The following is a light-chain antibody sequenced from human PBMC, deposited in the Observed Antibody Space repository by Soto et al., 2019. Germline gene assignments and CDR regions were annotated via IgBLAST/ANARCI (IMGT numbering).Light chain of an antibody. J-gene: IGLJ2*01. CDR3: SSYRSSSVV. CDR2: DVS. Sequence: QSALTQPASVSESPGQSITISCTGTSSDVGGYNYVSWYQQHPGKAPKLMIYDVSNRPSGVSNRFSGSKSGNTASLTISGLQAEDEADYYCSSYRSSSVVFGGGTKLTVL. CDR1: SSDVGGYNY. V-gene: IGLV2-14*01.